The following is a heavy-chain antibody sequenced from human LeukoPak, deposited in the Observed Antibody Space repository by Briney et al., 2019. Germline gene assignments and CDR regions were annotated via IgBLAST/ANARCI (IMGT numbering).Heavy chain of an antibody. Sequence: GGSLRLSCAASGFTFSNAWMSWVSQAPGKWLEWVGRIKSKTDGGTTDYAAPVKGRFTISRDDSKNTLYLQMNSLKTEDTAVYYCTTGVMITFGGVIVFDYWGQGTLVTVSS. CDR1: GFTFSNAW. J-gene: IGHJ4*02. V-gene: IGHV3-15*01. CDR2: IKSKTDGGTT. D-gene: IGHD3-16*02. CDR3: TTGVMITFGGVIVFDY.